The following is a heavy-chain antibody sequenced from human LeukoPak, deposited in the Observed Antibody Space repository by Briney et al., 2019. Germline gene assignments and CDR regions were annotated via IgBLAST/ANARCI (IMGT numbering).Heavy chain of an antibody. V-gene: IGHV3-11*01. CDR2: ISSSGSTI. Sequence: GGSLRLSCAASGFTFSDYYMSWIRQAPGKGLEWVSYISSSGSTIYYADSVRGRFTISRDNAKNSLYLQMNSLRAEDTAVYYCARESYPRSYSSGCRYWGQGTLVTVSS. D-gene: IGHD6-19*01. CDR3: ARESYPRSYSSGCRY. J-gene: IGHJ1*01. CDR1: GFTFSDYY.